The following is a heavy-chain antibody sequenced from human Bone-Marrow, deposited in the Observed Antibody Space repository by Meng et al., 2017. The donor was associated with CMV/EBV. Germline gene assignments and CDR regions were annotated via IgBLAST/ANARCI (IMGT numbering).Heavy chain of an antibody. CDR1: GFSLSTSGMR. J-gene: IGHJ6*02. Sequence: SGPTLVKPTQTLTLTCTFSGFSLSTSGMRVSWIRQPPGKALEWLARIDWDDDKFYSTSLKTRLTISKDTSKNQVVLTMTNMDPVDTATYYCARMPVYCSSTSCPNGMDVWGQGTTVTVSS. CDR3: ARMPVYCSSTSCPNGMDV. V-gene: IGHV2-70D*14. D-gene: IGHD2-2*01. CDR2: IDWDDDK.